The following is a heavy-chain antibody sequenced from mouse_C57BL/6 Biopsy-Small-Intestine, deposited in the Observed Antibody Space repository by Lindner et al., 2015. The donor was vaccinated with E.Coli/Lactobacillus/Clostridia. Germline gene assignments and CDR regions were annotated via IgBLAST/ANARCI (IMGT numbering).Heavy chain of an antibody. CDR1: GYTFTDYY. CDR2: IYPRRGST. Sequence: VQLQESGPELVKPGASVKMSCKASGYTFTDYYINWVKQRPGQGLEWIGWIYPRRGSTKYNEKFKGKATLTVDTSSSTAYMQLSSLTSEDSAVYFCARQLGLDAMDYWGQGTSVTVSS. V-gene: IGHV1-84*01. D-gene: IGHD3-1*01. J-gene: IGHJ4*01. CDR3: ARQLGLDAMDY.